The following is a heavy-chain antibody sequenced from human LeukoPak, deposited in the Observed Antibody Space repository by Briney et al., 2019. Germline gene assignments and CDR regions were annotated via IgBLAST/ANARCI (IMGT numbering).Heavy chain of an antibody. CDR2: IRYDGSNK. CDR1: GFTFSSYG. J-gene: IGHJ4*02. V-gene: IGHV3-30*02. D-gene: IGHD2-15*01. CDR3: KVDIVVVAATYFDY. Sequence: GGSLRLSCAASGFTFSSYGMHWVRQAPGKGLEWVAFIRYDGSNKYYADSVKGRFTISRDNSKNTLYLQMNSLRAEDTAVYYCKVDIVVVAATYFDYWGQGTLVTVSS.